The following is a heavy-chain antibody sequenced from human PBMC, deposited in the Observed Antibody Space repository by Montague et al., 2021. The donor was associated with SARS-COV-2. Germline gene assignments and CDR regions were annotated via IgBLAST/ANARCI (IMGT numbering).Heavy chain of an antibody. CDR2: SYYSGTT. V-gene: IGHV4-39*01. D-gene: IGHD3-10*01. CDR1: GDSFNSPKYY. Sequence: ETLSLTYTVSGDSFNSPKYYCAWIRQPPGKGLEWIGSSYYSGTTYDNPSLRSQVTISVDTSKTQFSLKMNSVTAADTAVYYCARGSYGSGSYHAFDIWSQGTVVAVSS. J-gene: IGHJ3*02. CDR3: ARGSYGSGSYHAFDI.